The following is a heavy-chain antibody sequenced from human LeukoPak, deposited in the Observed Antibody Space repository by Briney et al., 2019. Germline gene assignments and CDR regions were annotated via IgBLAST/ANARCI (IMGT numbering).Heavy chain of an antibody. V-gene: IGHV3-53*01. Sequence: PGGSLRLSCAASGFTVSVNYMNWVRQAPGKGLEWVSVIYTGGNTYYTDSVKGRFTISRDNSKNTLYLKMNSLRAEDTAVYYCARGPTRDGYCSSTSCYFLDFWGQGTLVTVSS. CDR3: ARGPTRDGYCSSTSCYFLDF. CDR1: GFTVSVNY. J-gene: IGHJ4*02. CDR2: IYTGGNT. D-gene: IGHD2-2*03.